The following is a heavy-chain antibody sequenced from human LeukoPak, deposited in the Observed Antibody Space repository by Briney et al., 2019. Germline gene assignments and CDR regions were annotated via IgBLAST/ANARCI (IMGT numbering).Heavy chain of an antibody. D-gene: IGHD2-15*01. V-gene: IGHV1-8*01. CDR1: GYTFTSYD. J-gene: IGHJ1*01. Sequence: ASVKVSCKASGYTFTSYDINWVRQATGQGLEWMGWMNPNSGNTGYAQKFQGRVTMTRNTSISTAYMELSSLRSEDTAVYYRARVGEYCSGGSCYSVRYFQHWGQGTLVTVSS. CDR2: MNPNSGNT. CDR3: ARVGEYCSGGSCYSVRYFQH.